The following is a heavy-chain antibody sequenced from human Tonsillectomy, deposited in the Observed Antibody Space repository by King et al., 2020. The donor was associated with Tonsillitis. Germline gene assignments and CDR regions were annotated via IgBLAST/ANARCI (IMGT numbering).Heavy chain of an antibody. D-gene: IGHD3-3*01. J-gene: IGHJ4*02. CDR2: IYHSGST. CDR3: ARGERSGYYGSYYFDY. CDR1: GDSISSSNW. V-gene: IGHV4-4*02. Sequence: VQLQESGPGLVKPSGTLSLTCVVSGDSISSSNWWSWVRQPPGKGLEWIGEIYHSGSTYYNPSLKSRVTISVDKSKNQFSLELSPVTAADTAVDYGARGERSGYYGSYYFDYWGRGTLVTVSS.